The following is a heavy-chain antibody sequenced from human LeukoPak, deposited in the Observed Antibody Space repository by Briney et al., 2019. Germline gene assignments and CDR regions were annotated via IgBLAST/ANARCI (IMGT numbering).Heavy chain of an antibody. CDR2: ISAYNGNT. J-gene: IGHJ4*02. CDR3: ARDRWDYYDSSGFFDY. Sequence: ASVKVSCKASGYTFTSYGISWVRQAPGQGLEWMGWISAYNGNTNYAQKLQGRVTMTTDTSTSTAYMELRNLRSDDTAVYYCARDRWDYYDSSGFFDYWGQGTLVTVSS. D-gene: IGHD3-22*01. CDR1: GYTFTSYG. V-gene: IGHV1-18*01.